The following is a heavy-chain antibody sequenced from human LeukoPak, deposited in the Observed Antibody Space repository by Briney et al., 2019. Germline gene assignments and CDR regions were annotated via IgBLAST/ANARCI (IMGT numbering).Heavy chain of an antibody. V-gene: IGHV1-18*01. D-gene: IGHD6-13*01. CDR2: ISAYNGNT. J-gene: IGHJ5*02. CDR3: ARIWIAAAGNWFDP. Sequence: ASVTVSCTASGYTFTSYGISWVRQAPGQGLEWMGWISAYNGNTNYAQKLQGRVTMTTDTSTSTAYMELRSLRSDDTAVYYCARIWIAAAGNWFDPWGQGTLVTVSS. CDR1: GYTFTSYG.